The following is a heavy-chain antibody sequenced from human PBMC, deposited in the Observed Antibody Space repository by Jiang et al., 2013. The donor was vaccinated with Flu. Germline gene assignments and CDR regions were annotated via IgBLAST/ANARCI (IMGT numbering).Heavy chain of an antibody. CDR2: ISYDGSNK. D-gene: IGHD6-19*01. V-gene: IGHV3-30-3*01. Sequence: VISYDGSNKYYADSVKGRFTISRDNSKNTLYLQMNSLRAEDTAVYYCARDHSSGWYADWFDPWGQGTLVTVSS. J-gene: IGHJ5*02. CDR3: ARDHSSGWYADWFDP.